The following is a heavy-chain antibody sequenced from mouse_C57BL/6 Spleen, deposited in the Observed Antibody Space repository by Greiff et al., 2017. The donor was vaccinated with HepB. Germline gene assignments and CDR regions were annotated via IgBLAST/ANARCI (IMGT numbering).Heavy chain of an antibody. Sequence: VQLQQSGAELARPGASVKLSCKASGYTFPSYGISWVKQRTGQGLEWIGEIYPRSGNTYYNEKFKGKATLTADKYSSTAYMELRSLTSEDSAVYFCARRVYGYDGFAYWGQGTLVTVSA. V-gene: IGHV1-81*01. D-gene: IGHD2-2*01. CDR2: IYPRSGNT. CDR3: ARRVYGYDGFAY. CDR1: GYTFPSYG. J-gene: IGHJ3*01.